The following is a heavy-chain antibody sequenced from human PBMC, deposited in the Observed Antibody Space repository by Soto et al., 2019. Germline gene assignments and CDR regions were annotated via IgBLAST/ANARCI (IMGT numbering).Heavy chain of an antibody. CDR3: SXSPISIKIIRLVRNRTWWVDP. V-gene: IGHV4-39*01. CDR2: IYYSGST. J-gene: IGHJ5*02. CDR1: GGSISSSSYY. D-gene: IGHD3-3*01. Sequence: PSETLSLTCTVSGGSISSSSYYWGWIRQPPGKGLEWIGSIYYSGSTYYNPSLKSRVTISVDTSKNQFSLKLSSVTAADTAVYYSSXSPISIKIIRLVRNRTWWVDPWGHGTLVTVSS.